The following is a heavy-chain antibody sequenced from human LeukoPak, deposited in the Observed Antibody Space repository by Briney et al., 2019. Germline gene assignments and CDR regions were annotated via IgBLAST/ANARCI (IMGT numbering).Heavy chain of an antibody. J-gene: IGHJ4*02. CDR1: GGSISSGDYY. CDR2: IYYSGST. CDR3: AREGDSNYAVRPFYYFDY. Sequence: SQTLSLTCTVSGGSISSGDYYWSWIRQPPGKGLEWIGHIYYSGSTYYNPSLKSRVTISVDTSKNQFSLKLSSVTAADTAVYYCAREGDSNYAVRPFYYFDYWGQGTLVTVSS. V-gene: IGHV4-30-4*01. D-gene: IGHD4-11*01.